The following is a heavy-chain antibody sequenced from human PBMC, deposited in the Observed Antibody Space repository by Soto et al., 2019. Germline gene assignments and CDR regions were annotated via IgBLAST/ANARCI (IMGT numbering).Heavy chain of an antibody. Sequence: GGSLRLSCAASGFTVSSRYMGWVRQAPGKGLEWVSVVWRGGTTYHADSVKGRFTVSRDESRNTLYLQMNSLRVGDTAVYYCASEGILGGNPKPHWGQAPLVTVSS. V-gene: IGHV3-53*01. D-gene: IGHD3-3*01. CDR3: ASEGILGGNPKPH. CDR2: VWRGGTT. CDR1: GFTVSSRY. J-gene: IGHJ4*02.